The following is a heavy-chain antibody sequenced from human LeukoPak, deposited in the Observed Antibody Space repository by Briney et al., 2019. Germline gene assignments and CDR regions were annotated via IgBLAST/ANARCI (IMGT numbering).Heavy chain of an antibody. CDR3: AAFYYDPAY. CDR2: ISGDGRST. CDR1: GFTFRTYW. D-gene: IGHD3-22*01. Sequence: GGSLRLSCAASGFTFRTYWMHWVGQAPGKRLVWVSRISGDGRSTSYADFVKGRFTISRDNAKNTLFLQIHSLRVEDTAVYYCAAFYYDPAYWGQGTLVTVSS. V-gene: IGHV3-74*01. J-gene: IGHJ4*02.